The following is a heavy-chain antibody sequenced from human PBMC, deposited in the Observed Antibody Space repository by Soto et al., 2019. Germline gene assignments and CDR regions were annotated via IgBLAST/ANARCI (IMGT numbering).Heavy chain of an antibody. CDR1: GYTFTGYY. D-gene: IGHD6-19*01. CDR3: ARDRDSRGWYSPFVP. Sequence: QVQLVQSGAEVKKPGASVKVSCKASGYTFTGYYMHWVRQAPGQGLEWMGWINPNSGGTNYAQKFQGWVTMTRDTSISTAYMELSRLRSDDTAVYYCARDRDSRGWYSPFVPWGQGTLVTVSS. V-gene: IGHV1-2*04. J-gene: IGHJ5*02. CDR2: INPNSGGT.